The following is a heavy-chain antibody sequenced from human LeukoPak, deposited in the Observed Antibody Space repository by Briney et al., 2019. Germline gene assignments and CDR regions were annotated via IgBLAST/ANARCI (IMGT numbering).Heavy chain of an antibody. Sequence: GGSLRLSCAASGFTFSSYSMYWVRQAPGKGLEWVSSISSSSSYIYYADSVKGRFTISRDNAKNSLFLQMNSLRAEDTAVYYCARDGYTGGNFVYWGQGTPVTVSS. CDR3: ARDGYTGGNFVY. CDR2: ISSSSSYI. J-gene: IGHJ4*02. V-gene: IGHV3-21*01. CDR1: GFTFSSYS. D-gene: IGHD5-24*01.